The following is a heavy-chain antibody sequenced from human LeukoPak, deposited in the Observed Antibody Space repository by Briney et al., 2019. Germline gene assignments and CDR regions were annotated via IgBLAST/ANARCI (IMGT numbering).Heavy chain of an antibody. J-gene: IGHJ4*02. CDR1: EFTFGDFA. V-gene: IGHV3-23*01. CDR3: AKALRGPGGFD. D-gene: IGHD3-16*01. Sequence: PGGSLRLPCTASEFTFGDFAISWVRQAPGKGLEWVSAITIGGDITYYVDSVKGRFTISRDNSKNTLYLQMNSLRAEDTAVYHCAKALRGPGGFDWGQGTLVTVSS. CDR2: ITIGGDIT.